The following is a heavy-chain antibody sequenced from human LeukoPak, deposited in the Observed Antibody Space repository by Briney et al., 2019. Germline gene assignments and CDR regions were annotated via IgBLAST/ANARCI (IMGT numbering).Heavy chain of an antibody. J-gene: IGHJ3*02. CDR3: AKVVVGRFPSRAFDI. CDR2: ISWNSGSI. Sequence: PGGSLRLSCAASGFTFSSYAMHWVRQAPGKGLEWVSGISWNSGSIGYADSVKGRFTISRDNAKNSLYLQMNSLRAEDTALYYCAKVVVGRFPSRAFDIWGQGTMVTVSS. CDR1: GFTFSSYA. D-gene: IGHD3-22*01. V-gene: IGHV3-9*01.